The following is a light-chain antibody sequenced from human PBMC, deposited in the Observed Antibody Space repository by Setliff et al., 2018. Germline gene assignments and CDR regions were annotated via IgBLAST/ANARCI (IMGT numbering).Light chain of an antibody. CDR3: SSYSRTTTLVI. J-gene: IGLJ2*01. CDR2: DVT. CDR1: SSDVGGYDY. Sequence: QSALAQPAAVSRSPGQSITISCTGTSSDVGGYDYVSWYQQHPGKAPKLMIYDVTNRPSGVSSRFSGSKSGNTASLTISGLQAEDEADYYCSSYSRTTTLVIFGGGTKVTVL. V-gene: IGLV2-14*01.